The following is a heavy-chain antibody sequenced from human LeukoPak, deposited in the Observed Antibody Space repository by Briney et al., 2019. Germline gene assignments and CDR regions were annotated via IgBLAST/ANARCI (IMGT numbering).Heavy chain of an antibody. V-gene: IGHV3-21*01. CDR2: ISSSSSYI. CDR1: GFTFSSYS. Sequence: GGSLRLSCAASGFTFSSYSMNWVRQAPGKGLEWVSSISSSSSYIYYADSVKGRFTISRDNAKNSLYLQMNSLRAEDTAVYYRARAALGYSSSWYVGYFQHWGQGTLVTVSS. CDR3: ARAALGYSSSWYVGYFQH. D-gene: IGHD6-13*01. J-gene: IGHJ1*01.